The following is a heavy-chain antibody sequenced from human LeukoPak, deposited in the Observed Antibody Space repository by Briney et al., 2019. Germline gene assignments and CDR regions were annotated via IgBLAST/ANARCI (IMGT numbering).Heavy chain of an antibody. J-gene: IGHJ5*02. V-gene: IGHV4-4*07. CDR2: IFASGST. CDR1: VSSISSYH. CDR3: ARDSDGAAQFDP. D-gene: IGHD6-13*01. Sequence: SESLSLTCTVSVSSISSYHWSCIRQPAGTGLEWIGHIFASGSTNYNPSLKSRATISVDKSKNQFSLKLSSVTAADTDVYYCARDSDGAAQFDPWGQGTLVTVSS.